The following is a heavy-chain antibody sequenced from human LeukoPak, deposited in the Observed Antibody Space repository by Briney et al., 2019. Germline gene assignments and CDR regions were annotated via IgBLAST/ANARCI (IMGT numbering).Heavy chain of an antibody. CDR2: ISSSSSYI. J-gene: IGHJ4*02. V-gene: IGHV3-21*01. Sequence: PGGSLRLSCAASGFTFSSYWMNWVRQAPGKGLEWVSSISSSSSYIYYADSVKGRFTISRDNAKNSLYLQMNSLRAEDTAAYYCARDPYYYDSSGYYWGGQGTLVTVSS. CDR1: GFTFSSYW. CDR3: ARDPYYYDSSGYYW. D-gene: IGHD3-22*01.